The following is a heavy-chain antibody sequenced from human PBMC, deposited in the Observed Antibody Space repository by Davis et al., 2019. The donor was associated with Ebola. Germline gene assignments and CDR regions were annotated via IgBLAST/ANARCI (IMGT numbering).Heavy chain of an antibody. CDR3: AKDQFCSSARCLYYYGMDV. J-gene: IGHJ6*02. V-gene: IGHV3-23*01. Sequence: GESLKISCVASGFTFTSYAMSWVRQAPGKGLEWVSTIRGSGGSPFYADSVKGRFTISRDNSQNTLFLQMTSLRVEDTAKYYCAKDQFCSSARCLYYYGMDVWGQGTTVTVS. CDR1: GFTFTSYA. CDR2: IRGSGGSP. D-gene: IGHD2-2*01.